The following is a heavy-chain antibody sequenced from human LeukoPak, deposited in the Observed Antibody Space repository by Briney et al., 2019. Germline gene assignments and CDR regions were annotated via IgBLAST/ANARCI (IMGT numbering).Heavy chain of an antibody. V-gene: IGHV4-61*02. J-gene: IGHJ4*02. CDR2: IYTSGST. CDR3: ARAAGTAFDY. Sequence: PSQTLSLICTVSGGSISSGSYYWTWIRQPAGKGLEWIGRIYTSGSTNYNPSLKNRVTISVDTSNNQFSLKLSSVTAADTAVYYCARAAGTAFDYWGQGNLVTVSS. CDR1: GGSISSGSYY. D-gene: IGHD1-7*01.